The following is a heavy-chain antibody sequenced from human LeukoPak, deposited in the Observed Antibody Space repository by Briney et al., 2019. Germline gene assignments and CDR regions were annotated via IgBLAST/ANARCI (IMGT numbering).Heavy chain of an antibody. Sequence: GASVKVSCKASGHTFTSYDINWVRQATGQGLEWMGWMNPNSGNTGYAQKFQGRVTMTWSTPISTAYMELSSLTSDDTAVYYCAREVRRGTYDYWGQGTLVTVTP. D-gene: IGHD3-16*01. CDR2: MNPNSGNT. CDR1: GHTFTSYD. V-gene: IGHV1-8*02. CDR3: AREVRRGTYDY. J-gene: IGHJ4*02.